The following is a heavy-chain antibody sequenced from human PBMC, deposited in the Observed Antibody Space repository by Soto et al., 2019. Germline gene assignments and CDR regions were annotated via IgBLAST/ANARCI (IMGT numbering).Heavy chain of an antibody. CDR3: ARSRAAAPPRVGMDV. D-gene: IGHD6-13*01. Sequence: SVKVSCKASGGTFSKYAISWARQAPGQGLEWMGGIIPFFQTPNYAQKYQGRVTITADESTTTAYMEMRSLRSEDTAVYYCARSRAAAPPRVGMDVWGQGTTVTVSS. V-gene: IGHV1-69*13. CDR1: GGTFSKYA. CDR2: IIPFFQTP. J-gene: IGHJ6*02.